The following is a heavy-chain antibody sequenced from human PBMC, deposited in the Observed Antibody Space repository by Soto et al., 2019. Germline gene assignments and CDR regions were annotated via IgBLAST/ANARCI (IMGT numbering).Heavy chain of an antibody. J-gene: IGHJ4*02. CDR1: GDSVSSNTAA. D-gene: IGHD6-19*01. Sequence: SQTLSLTCAISGDSVSSNTAAWNWIRSSPSRGLEWLGRAYYRSNWRHDYAVSVKSRITVNPDTSKIHFSMQLNSVTPDATAVYYCARGVAGTGFDHWGQGTLVTVSS. V-gene: IGHV6-1*01. CDR2: AYYRSNWRH. CDR3: ARGVAGTGFDH.